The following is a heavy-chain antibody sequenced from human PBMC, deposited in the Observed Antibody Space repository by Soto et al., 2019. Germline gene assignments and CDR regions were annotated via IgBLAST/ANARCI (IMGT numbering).Heavy chain of an antibody. J-gene: IGHJ4*02. CDR3: ARRGFSSVRARTLDY. V-gene: IGHV3-48*03. Sequence: GGSLRLSCAASGFTFSSYEMNWVRQAPGKGLEWVSYISSSGSTIYYADSVKGRFTISRDNAKNSLYLQMNSLRAEDTAVHYCARRGFSSVRARTLDYWGQGTLVTVSS. CDR2: ISSSGSTI. CDR1: GFTFSSYE. D-gene: IGHD3-10*02.